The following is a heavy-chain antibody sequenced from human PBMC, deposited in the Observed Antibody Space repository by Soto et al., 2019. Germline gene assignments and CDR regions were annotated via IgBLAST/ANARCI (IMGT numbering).Heavy chain of an antibody. J-gene: IGHJ4*02. CDR2: IIPILGIA. Sequence: QVQLVQSGAEVKKPGSSVKVSCKASEGTFSSYTISWVRQAPGPGLEWMGRIIPILGIANYAQKFQGRVTITADKSTSTAYREMSSLRSEDRAVYYCAIDPSAGDSAGYWGQGTRVTVS. D-gene: IGHD2-21*01. V-gene: IGHV1-69*08. CDR1: EGTFSSYT. CDR3: AIDPSAGDSAGY.